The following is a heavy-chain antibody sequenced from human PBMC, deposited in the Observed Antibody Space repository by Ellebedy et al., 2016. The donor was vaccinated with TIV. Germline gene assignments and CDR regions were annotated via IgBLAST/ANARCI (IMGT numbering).Heavy chain of an antibody. Sequence: SVKGRLTISRDNAKISLYLQMNSLTAEDTAVYYCASGAYDIWGQGTKVTVSS. V-gene: IGHV3-11*06. CDR3: ASGAYDI. J-gene: IGHJ3*02.